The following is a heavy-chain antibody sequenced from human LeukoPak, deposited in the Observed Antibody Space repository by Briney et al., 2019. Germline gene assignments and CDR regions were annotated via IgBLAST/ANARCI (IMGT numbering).Heavy chain of an antibody. CDR1: GFTFSSYS. CDR3: AGDVITGTLRAFDI. V-gene: IGHV3-21*01. D-gene: IGHD1-7*01. CDR2: TSSSSVYI. J-gene: IGHJ3*02. Sequence: PGESLRLSCAAYGFTFSSYSMNWVRQAPGKGLEWVSSTSSSSVYIYYADSVKGRFTISRDNAKNSLFLQMTNLRAEDTAVYYCAGDVITGTLRAFDIWGQGAMVTVSS.